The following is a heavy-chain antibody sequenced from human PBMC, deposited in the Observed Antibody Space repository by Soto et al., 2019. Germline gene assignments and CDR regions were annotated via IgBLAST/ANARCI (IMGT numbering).Heavy chain of an antibody. J-gene: IGHJ4*02. D-gene: IGHD2-2*01. CDR2: IWYDGSNK. CDR1: GFTFSSYG. V-gene: IGHV3-33*01. CDR3: ARTARVVPAAMDIFDY. Sequence: GGSLRLSCAASGFTFSSYGMHWVRQAPGKGLEWVAVIWYDGSNKYYADSVKGRFTISRDNSKNTLYLQMNSLRAEDTAVYYCARTARVVPAAMDIFDYWGQGTLVTVSS.